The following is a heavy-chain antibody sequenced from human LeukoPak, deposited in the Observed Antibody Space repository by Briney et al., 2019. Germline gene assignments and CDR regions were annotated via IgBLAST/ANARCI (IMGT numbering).Heavy chain of an antibody. J-gene: IGHJ3*02. CDR3: ARDVLVPHGPGAFDI. D-gene: IGHD3-16*02. CDR1: GGSISSGGYS. V-gene: IGHV4-30-2*01. CDR2: IYHSGST. Sequence: PSETLSLTCAVSGGSISSGGYSWSWIRQPPGKGLEWIGYIYHSGSTYYNPSLKSRVTISVDRSKNQFSLKLSSVTAADTPVYYCARDVLVPHGPGAFDIWGQGTMVTVSS.